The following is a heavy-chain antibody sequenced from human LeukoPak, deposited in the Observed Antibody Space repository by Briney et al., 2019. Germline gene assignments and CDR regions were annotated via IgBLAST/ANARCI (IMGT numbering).Heavy chain of an antibody. CDR1: GFTFSSYA. J-gene: IGHJ3*02. Sequence: PGRSLRLSCAASGFTFSSYAMHWVRQAPGKGLEWVAVISYDGSNKYYADSVKGRFTISRDNSKNTLYLQMNSLRAEDTAVYYCARATYYDILTGYLGAFDIWGQGTMVTVSS. CDR2: ISYDGSNK. V-gene: IGHV3-30-3*01. CDR3: ARATYYDILTGYLGAFDI. D-gene: IGHD3-9*01.